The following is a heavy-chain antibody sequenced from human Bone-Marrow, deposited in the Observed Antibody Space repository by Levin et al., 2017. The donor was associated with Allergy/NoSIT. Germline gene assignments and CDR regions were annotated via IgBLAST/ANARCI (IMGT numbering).Heavy chain of an antibody. CDR3: ARGSPVQGELTYDYYFMDV. CDR2: ISGSGGNT. J-gene: IGHJ6*03. Sequence: GESLKISCEASGFTFSSHVMSWVRQAPGQGLEWVATISGSGGNTYYADSVKGRFTLSRDNSKDTLYLQMNTLRAEETAVYYCARGSPVQGELTYDYYFMDVWGKGTTVIVSS. V-gene: IGHV3-23*01. D-gene: IGHD3-10*01. CDR1: GFTFSSHV.